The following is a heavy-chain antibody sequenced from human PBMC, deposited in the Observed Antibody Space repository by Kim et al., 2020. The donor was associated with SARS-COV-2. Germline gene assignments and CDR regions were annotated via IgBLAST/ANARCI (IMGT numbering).Heavy chain of an antibody. J-gene: IGHJ1*01. V-gene: IGHV3-30*04. Sequence: GGSLRLSCAASGFTFSSYAMRWVRQAPGKGLEWVAVITYGGSTKYYADSVKGRFIISRDNSNNALYLQMNSLRAEDTAFYYCARYFGSSGSVFHHWGQGTLVTVSS. CDR2: ITYGGSTK. CDR1: GFTFSSYA. D-gene: IGHD3-22*01. CDR3: ARYFGSSGSVFHH.